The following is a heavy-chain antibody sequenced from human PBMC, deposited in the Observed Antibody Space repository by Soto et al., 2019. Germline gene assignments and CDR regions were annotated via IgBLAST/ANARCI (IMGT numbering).Heavy chain of an antibody. D-gene: IGHD5-12*01. CDR2: IYYSGST. CDR3: ARYGNGYDY. J-gene: IGHJ4*02. V-gene: IGHV4-39*01. CDR1: GGSISSSSYY. Sequence: SETLSLTCTVSGGSISSSSYYWGWIRQPPGKGLEWIGSIYYSGSTYYNPSLKSRVTISVDTSKNQFSLKLSSVTAADTAVYYCARYGNGYDYWGQGTLVTVSS.